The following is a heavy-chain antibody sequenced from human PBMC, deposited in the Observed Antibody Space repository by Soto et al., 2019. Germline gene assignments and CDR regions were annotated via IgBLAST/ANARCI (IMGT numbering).Heavy chain of an antibody. D-gene: IGHD2-15*01. J-gene: IGHJ5*02. CDR2: ITTSDDIT. CDR3: TKGDSSGYFDPSAGYSTPDH. CDR1: GFIFKDFA. V-gene: IGHV3-23*01. Sequence: EVQLFESGGGLVEPGESLRLSCAASGFIFKDFAMSWVRQAPGKGLEWVSTITTSDDITYSADSVRGRFTIARDNSANTLLLQMSSLRGDDTATYDCTKGDSSGYFDPSAGYSTPDHWGQGTLVTVSS.